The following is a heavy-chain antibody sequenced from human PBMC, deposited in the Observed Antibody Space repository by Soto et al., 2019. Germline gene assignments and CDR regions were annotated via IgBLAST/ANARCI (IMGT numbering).Heavy chain of an antibody. V-gene: IGHV1-18*01. CDR3: ATSLGYCSGGSCLVY. D-gene: IGHD2-15*01. CDR2: ISAYNGNT. CDR1: GYTFTSYG. J-gene: IGHJ4*02. Sequence: QVPLVQSGAEVKKPGASVKVSCKASGYTFTSYGISWVRQAPGQGLEWMGWISAYNGNTNYAQNLQGRVTMTTDTSTSTAYMELRSLRSDDTAVYYCATSLGYCSGGSCLVYWGQGTLVTVSS.